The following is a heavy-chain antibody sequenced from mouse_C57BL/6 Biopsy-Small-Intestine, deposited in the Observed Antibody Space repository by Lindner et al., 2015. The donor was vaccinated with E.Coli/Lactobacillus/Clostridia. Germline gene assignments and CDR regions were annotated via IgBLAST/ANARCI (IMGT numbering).Heavy chain of an antibody. V-gene: IGHV5-17*01. Sequence: VQLQESGGGLVKPGGSLKLSCAASGFTFSDYGMHWVRQAPEKGLEWVAYISSGSNTIYYADTVKGRFTISRDNAKNTLFLQMTSLRSEDTAMYYCASSSGYERYWYFDVWGTGTTVTVSS. CDR2: ISSGSNTI. CDR1: GFTFSDYG. CDR3: ASSSGYERYWYFDV. J-gene: IGHJ1*03. D-gene: IGHD2-2*01.